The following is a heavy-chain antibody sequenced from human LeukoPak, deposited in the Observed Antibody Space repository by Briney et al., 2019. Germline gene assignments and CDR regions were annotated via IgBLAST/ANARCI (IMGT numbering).Heavy chain of an antibody. Sequence: PSETLSLTCAVYGGSFSGYYWSWIRQPPWKGLEWIGEINHSGSTNYNPSLKSRVTISVDTSKNQFSLKLSSVTAADTAVYYCASECGGSCQNAFDIWGQGTMVTVSS. D-gene: IGHD2-15*01. CDR1: GGSFSGYY. V-gene: IGHV4-34*01. CDR3: ASECGGSCQNAFDI. CDR2: INHSGST. J-gene: IGHJ3*02.